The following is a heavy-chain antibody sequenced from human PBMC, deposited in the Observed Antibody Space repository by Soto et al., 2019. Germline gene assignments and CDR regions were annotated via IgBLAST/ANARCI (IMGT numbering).Heavy chain of an antibody. J-gene: IGHJ5*02. CDR2: ISSSGSAI. Sequence: GGSLRLSCAASGFTFSDYYMSWIRQAPGKGLEWLSYISSSGSAIYYADSVKGRFTISRDNAKNSLYLQMNSLRAEDTAVYYCARLVQLLQGRWFDPWGQGTLVTVSS. CDR1: GFTFSDYY. CDR3: ARLVQLLQGRWFDP. D-gene: IGHD2-15*01. V-gene: IGHV3-11*01.